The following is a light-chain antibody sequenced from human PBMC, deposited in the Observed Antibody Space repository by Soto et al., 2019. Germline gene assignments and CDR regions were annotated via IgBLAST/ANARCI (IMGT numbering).Light chain of an antibody. J-gene: IGKJ2*01. Sequence: EIVLTQSPGTLSLSPGERATLSCRASQSVSSSNLAWYQQKPGQAPRLLIYGASSRATGSPDRFSGSVSGTDFTLTISRLEPEDFAVYYCQQYGSSPMYTFGQGTKLEIK. CDR1: QSVSSSN. CDR2: GAS. CDR3: QQYGSSPMYT. V-gene: IGKV3-20*01.